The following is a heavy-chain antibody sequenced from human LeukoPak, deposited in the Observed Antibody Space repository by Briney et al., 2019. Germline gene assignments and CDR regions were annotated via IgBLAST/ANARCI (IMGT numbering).Heavy chain of an antibody. J-gene: IGHJ6*02. CDR2: IIPIFGTA. V-gene: IGHV1-69*13. CDR1: GGTFSSYA. Sequence: SVKVSCKASGGTFSSYAISWVRQAPGQGLEWMGGIIPIFGTANYAQKFQARVTITADESTSTAYVELSSLRSEDTAVYYCARGYGSGSYLTYYYYYGMDVWGQGTTVTVSS. CDR3: ARGYGSGSYLTYYYYYGMDV. D-gene: IGHD3-10*01.